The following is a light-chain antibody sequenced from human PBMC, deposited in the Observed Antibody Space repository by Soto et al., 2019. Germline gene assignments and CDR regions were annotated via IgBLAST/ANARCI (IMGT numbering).Light chain of an antibody. J-gene: IGKJ4*01. V-gene: IGKV3-15*01. CDR1: QSVSSH. CDR2: VAS. CDR3: QQYNVWPLT. Sequence: EIARTQSPATLSVSPGERATLSCRASQSVSSHLAWYQQKPSQTPKLLIYVASTSATGIPARFSGSGSGTEFTLTISSLQSEDFAVDYCQQYNVWPLTFGGGTNVEFK.